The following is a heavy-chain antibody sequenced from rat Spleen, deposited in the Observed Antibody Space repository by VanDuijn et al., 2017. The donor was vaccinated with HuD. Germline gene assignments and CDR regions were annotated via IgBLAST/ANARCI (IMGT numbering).Heavy chain of an antibody. CDR3: AKPLGGYDGYYHVGVMDA. CDR1: GFTFSNSY. J-gene: IGHJ2*01. CDR2: ISYDGSST. D-gene: IGHD1-12*03. Sequence: EVQLVESGGGLVQPGRSMKLSCAASGFTFSNSYMAWVRQAPTKGLEWVASISYDGSSTYYRDSVKGRFTISRDNAKSTLYLQMNSLRSEDTATYYCAKPLGGYDGYYHVGVMDAWGQGVMVTVSS. V-gene: IGHV5-22*01.